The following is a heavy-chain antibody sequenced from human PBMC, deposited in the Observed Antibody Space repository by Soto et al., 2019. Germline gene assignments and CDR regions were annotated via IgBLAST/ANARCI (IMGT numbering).Heavy chain of an antibody. CDR2: IYYSGST. CDR3: AREGDSSVKGGGWFDP. Sequence: SETLSLTCTVSGGSISSGDYYWSWIRQPPGKGLEWIGYIYYSGSTYYSPSLKSRVTISVDTFKNQFSLKLSSVTAADTAVYYCAREGDSSVKGGGWFDPWGQGTLVTVSS. V-gene: IGHV4-30-4*01. J-gene: IGHJ5*02. CDR1: GGSISSGDYY. D-gene: IGHD3-22*01.